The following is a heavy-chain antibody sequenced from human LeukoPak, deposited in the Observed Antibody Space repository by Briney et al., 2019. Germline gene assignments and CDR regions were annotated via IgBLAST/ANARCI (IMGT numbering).Heavy chain of an antibody. V-gene: IGHV1-18*01. Sequence: ASVKVSCKASGYTFTSYGISSVRQAPGQGLEWMGWISAYNGNTNYAQKLQGRVTMTTDTSTSTAYMELRSLRSDDTAVYYCARDRLYYGDYVGYFDYWGQGTLVTVSS. CDR3: ARDRLYYGDYVGYFDY. CDR1: GYTFTSYG. J-gene: IGHJ4*02. D-gene: IGHD4-17*01. CDR2: ISAYNGNT.